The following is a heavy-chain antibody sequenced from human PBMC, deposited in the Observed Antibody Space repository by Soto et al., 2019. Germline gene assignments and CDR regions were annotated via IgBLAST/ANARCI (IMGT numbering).Heavy chain of an antibody. Sequence: GGSLRLSCTASGFIFSSYWMHWVRQPPGKGLIWVARINGDGSSVVYADSVKGRFIISRDNAKDSLFLQMNSLGAEDTAVYYCARKKGGYSGYDLVPGEYWGQGTLVTRLL. J-gene: IGHJ4*02. V-gene: IGHV3-74*01. D-gene: IGHD5-12*01. CDR3: ARKKGGYSGYDLVPGEY. CDR2: INGDGSSV. CDR1: GFIFSSYW.